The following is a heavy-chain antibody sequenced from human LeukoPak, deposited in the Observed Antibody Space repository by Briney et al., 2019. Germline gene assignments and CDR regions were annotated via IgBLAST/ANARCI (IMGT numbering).Heavy chain of an antibody. J-gene: IGHJ4*02. D-gene: IGHD1-1*01. V-gene: IGHV3-73*01. CDR2: ISNKVNNYAT. CDR3: IGWSELEGHY. Sequence: GGSLKLSCAVSRFSTFSGSALHWIRQASGKGLEWVGRISNKVNNYATAYTASVQGRFTISRDDSTNTAYLQMNSLKTEDAAIYHCIGWSELEGHYWGQGTLVTVSS. CDR1: RFSTFSGSA.